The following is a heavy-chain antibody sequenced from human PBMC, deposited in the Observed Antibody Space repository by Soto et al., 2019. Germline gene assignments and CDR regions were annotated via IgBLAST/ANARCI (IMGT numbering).Heavy chain of an antibody. V-gene: IGHV3-30-3*01. CDR1: GFTFSSYA. Sequence: QVQLVESGGGVVQPGRSLRLSCAASGFTFSSYAMHWVRQAPGKGLEWVAVISYDGSNKYYADSVKGRFTISRDNSKNTLYLQMNSLRAEDTAVYYCAREKSTHRFYSSSSWQQLDYWGQGTLVTVSS. CDR3: AREKSTHRFYSSSSWQQLDY. D-gene: IGHD6-13*01. J-gene: IGHJ4*02. CDR2: ISYDGSNK.